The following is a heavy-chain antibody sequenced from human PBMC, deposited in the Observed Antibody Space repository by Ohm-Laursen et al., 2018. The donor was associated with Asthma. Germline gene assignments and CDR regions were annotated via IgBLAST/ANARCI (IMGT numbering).Heavy chain of an antibody. Sequence: FPRLSCTASGFTFSSYGMHWVRQAPGKGLELVAVISFHGLNQYYPDSVKGRFTISRDNSKNTLYLQMNSLRAEDTAVYYCAKDFYDSSPHPKNFGFWGQGTLVTVSS. CDR2: ISFHGLNQ. D-gene: IGHD2/OR15-2a*01. CDR3: AKDFYDSSPHPKNFGF. V-gene: IGHV3-30*18. CDR1: GFTFSSYG. J-gene: IGHJ4*02.